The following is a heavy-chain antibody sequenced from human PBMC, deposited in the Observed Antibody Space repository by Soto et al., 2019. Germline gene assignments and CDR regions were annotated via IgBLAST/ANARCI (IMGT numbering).Heavy chain of an antibody. V-gene: IGHV1-2*06. CDR2: VNPNSGDT. Sequence: ASVKVPCKASGYTFTDYYMQWVRQAPGQGLEWMGRVNPNSGDTNSAQKFQGRVTVTRDTSISTAYMELSRLRSDDTAVYYCARVDNDSGGYYFDYWGQGTLVTVSS. CDR3: ARVDNDSGGYYFDY. CDR1: GYTFTDYY. D-gene: IGHD1-26*01. J-gene: IGHJ4*01.